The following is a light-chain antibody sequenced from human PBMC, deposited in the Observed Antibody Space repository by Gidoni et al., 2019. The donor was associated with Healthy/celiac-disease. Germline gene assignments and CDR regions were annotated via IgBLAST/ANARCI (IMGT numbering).Light chain of an antibody. Sequence: DIQLTHSPSSVSASVGDSVTITCGASQCISRCLAWYQQKPGKAPKLLIYAASSLQSGVPSRFSGSGSGTDFTLTISSLQPEDFATYYCQQANSFPPIFTFXPXTKVDIK. V-gene: IGKV1-12*01. J-gene: IGKJ3*01. CDR3: QQANSFPPIFT. CDR1: QCISRC. CDR2: AAS.